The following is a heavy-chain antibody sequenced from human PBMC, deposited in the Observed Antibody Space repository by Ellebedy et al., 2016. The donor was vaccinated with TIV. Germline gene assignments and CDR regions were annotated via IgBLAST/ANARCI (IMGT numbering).Heavy chain of an antibody. J-gene: IGHJ4*02. Sequence: SETLSLTXTVSGGSISGYYWSWLRQSPGRGLEWIGYIYYRGTTAYHPSLKSRVTVSVDTSKNQFSLRLNSVTAADTAVYFCARALSRGWYLFDYWGQGILVSVSS. CDR3: ARALSRGWYLFDY. V-gene: IGHV4-59*08. CDR2: IYYRGTT. D-gene: IGHD6-19*01. CDR1: GGSISGYY.